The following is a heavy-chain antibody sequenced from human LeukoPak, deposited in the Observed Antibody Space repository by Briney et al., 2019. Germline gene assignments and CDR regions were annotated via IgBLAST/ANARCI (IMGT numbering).Heavy chain of an antibody. D-gene: IGHD3-22*01. Sequence: GGSLRLSCAASGFTFSTYGMTWVRQAPGKGLEWVSVIYSGGSTNYADSVKGRFTISRDNSKNTLYLQMNSLRAEDTAVYYCAKDGRGYYYDSSAYLEYWGQGTLVTVSS. CDR1: GFTFSTYG. CDR3: AKDGRGYYYDSSAYLEY. J-gene: IGHJ4*02. V-gene: IGHV3-23*03. CDR2: IYSGGST.